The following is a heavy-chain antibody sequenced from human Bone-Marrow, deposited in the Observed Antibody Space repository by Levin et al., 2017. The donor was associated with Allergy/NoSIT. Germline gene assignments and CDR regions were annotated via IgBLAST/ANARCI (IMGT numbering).Heavy chain of an antibody. CDR2: IYPDDSNT. D-gene: IGHD2-15*01. CDR3: ARGYCSANSNCRDYYNYYGMDV. Sequence: GESLKISCKGFGHSFGTSWIAWVRQTSGRGLEWMGIIYPDDSNTRYGPSFQGQVTMSADKSANTAYLQWRSLKASDTAMYFCARGYCSANSNCRDYYNYYGMDVWGQGTPVTVSS. CDR1: GHSFGTSW. J-gene: IGHJ6*02. V-gene: IGHV5-51*01.